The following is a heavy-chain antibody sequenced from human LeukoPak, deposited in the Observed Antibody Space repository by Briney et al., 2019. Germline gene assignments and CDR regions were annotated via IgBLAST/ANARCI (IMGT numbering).Heavy chain of an antibody. Sequence: GASVKVSCKASGYTFTSYDINWVRQATGQGLEWMGWMNPNSGNTGYAQKFQGRVTMTRNTSISTAYMELGSLRSEDTAVYYCARGGPDYDFWSGYYVPFDPWGQGTLVTVSS. D-gene: IGHD3-3*01. CDR2: MNPNSGNT. CDR1: GYTFTSYD. J-gene: IGHJ5*02. V-gene: IGHV1-8*01. CDR3: ARGGPDYDFWSGYYVPFDP.